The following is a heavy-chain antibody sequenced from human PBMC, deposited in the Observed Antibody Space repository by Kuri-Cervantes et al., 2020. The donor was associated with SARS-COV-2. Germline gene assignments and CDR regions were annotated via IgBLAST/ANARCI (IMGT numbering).Heavy chain of an antibody. CDR1: GFTFSSYW. CDR3: ARDLSDSSTPPHDP. V-gene: IGHV3-7*01. Sequence: GESLKISCAASGFTFSSYWMSWVRQAPGKGLEWVANIKQDGSEKYYVDSVKGRFTISRDNAKNSLYLQMNSLRAEDTAVYYCARDLSDSSTPPHDPWGQGTLVTVSS. CDR2: IKQDGSEK. D-gene: IGHD2-2*01. J-gene: IGHJ5*02.